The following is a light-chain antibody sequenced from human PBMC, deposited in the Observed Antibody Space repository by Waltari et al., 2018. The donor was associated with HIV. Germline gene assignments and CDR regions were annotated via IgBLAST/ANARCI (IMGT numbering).Light chain of an antibody. CDR3: LLSFGRARV. V-gene: IGLV7-46*01. CDR1: TGPVTSGHN. J-gene: IGLJ3*02. Sequence: QAVVTQEPALTVSPGGTVILKCASSTGPVTSGHNPYWFQQKAGQVPRTLIYETSNKHSWTPDRFSGSLLGGKAALTLSGAQSEDEADYFCLLSFGRARVFGGGTKLTVL. CDR2: ETS.